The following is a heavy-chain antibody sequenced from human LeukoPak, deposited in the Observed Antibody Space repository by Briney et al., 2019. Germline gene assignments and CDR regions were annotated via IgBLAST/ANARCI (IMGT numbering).Heavy chain of an antibody. J-gene: IGHJ4*02. D-gene: IGHD5-24*01. Sequence: GGSLRLSCAASGFTFSSYTMNWVRQAPGKGLEWVSSISSSSSYIYYADSVKGRFTISRDNAKNSLFLQMNSLRAEDTAVYYCERGQGLQLKSGSDYWGQGTLVTVSS. CDR2: ISSSSSYI. V-gene: IGHV3-21*01. CDR1: GFTFSSYT. CDR3: ERGQGLQLKSGSDY.